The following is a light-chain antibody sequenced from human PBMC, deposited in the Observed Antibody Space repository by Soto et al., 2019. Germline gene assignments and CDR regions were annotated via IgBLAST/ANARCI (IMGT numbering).Light chain of an antibody. Sequence: QSALTQPRSVSGSRGQSVTISCTGTSSDVGGYNYVSWYQQHPGKAPKVMIYDVSKRPSGVPDRFSGSKSGNTASLTISGLQAEDAADYYCCSYAGSYTWVFGGGTKLTVL. CDR3: CSYAGSYTWV. J-gene: IGLJ3*02. V-gene: IGLV2-11*01. CDR1: SSDVGGYNY. CDR2: DVS.